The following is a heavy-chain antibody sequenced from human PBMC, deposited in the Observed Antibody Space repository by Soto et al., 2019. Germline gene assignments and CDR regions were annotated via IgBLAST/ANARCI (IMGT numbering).Heavy chain of an antibody. V-gene: IGHV4-59*01. CDR3: ARAYYGSGPIDY. J-gene: IGHJ4*02. CDR1: GGSISSYY. CDR2: IYYSGST. Sequence: SETLSLTCTVSGGSISSYYWSWIRQPPGKGLEWIGYIYYSGSTNYNPSLKSRVTISVDTSKNQFSLKLSSVTAADTAVYYCARAYYGSGPIDYWGKGTLVTVSS. D-gene: IGHD3-10*01.